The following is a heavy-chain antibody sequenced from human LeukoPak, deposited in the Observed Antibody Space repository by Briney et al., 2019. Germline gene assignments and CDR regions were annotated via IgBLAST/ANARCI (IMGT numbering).Heavy chain of an antibody. CDR2: IYYSGST. V-gene: IGHV4-30-4*08. J-gene: IGHJ3*02. CDR1: GGSISSGDYY. D-gene: IGHD4-11*01. CDR3: ARDRYSNYVKGDDAFDI. Sequence: PSQTLSLTCTVSGGSISSGDYYWSWIRQPPGRGLEWIGYIYYSGSTYYNPSLKSRVTISVDTSKNQFSLKLSSVTAADTAVYYCARDRYSNYVKGDDAFDIWGQGTMVTVSS.